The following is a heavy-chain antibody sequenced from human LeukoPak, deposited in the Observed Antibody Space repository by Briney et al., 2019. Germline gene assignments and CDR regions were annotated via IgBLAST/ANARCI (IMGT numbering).Heavy chain of an antibody. V-gene: IGHV3-49*04. Sequence: PGGSLRLSCTASGFTFGDYAMSWVRQAPGKGLEWVGFIRSKAYGGTTEYAASVKGRFTTSRDDSKSIAYLQMNSLKTEDTAVYYCTRLGSGYYYAFDYWGQGTLVTVSS. J-gene: IGHJ4*02. D-gene: IGHD3-22*01. CDR2: IRSKAYGGTT. CDR1: GFTFGDYA. CDR3: TRLGSGYYYAFDY.